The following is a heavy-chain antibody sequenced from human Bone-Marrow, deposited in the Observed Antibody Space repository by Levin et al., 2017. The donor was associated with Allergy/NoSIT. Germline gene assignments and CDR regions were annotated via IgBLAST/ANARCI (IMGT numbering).Heavy chain of an antibody. CDR1: GFTVSSNY. Sequence: PSETLSLTCAASGFTVSSNYMSWVRQAPGKGLEWVSVIYSGGSTYYADSVKGRFTISRDNSKNTLYLHMNSLRAEDTAVYYCARVGYYYYGMDVWGQGTTVTVSS. V-gene: IGHV3-66*01. J-gene: IGHJ6*02. CDR3: ARVGYYYYGMDV. D-gene: IGHD3-10*01. CDR2: IYSGGST.